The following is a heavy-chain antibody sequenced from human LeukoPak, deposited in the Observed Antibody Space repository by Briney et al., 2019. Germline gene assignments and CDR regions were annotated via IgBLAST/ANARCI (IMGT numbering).Heavy chain of an antibody. Sequence: GGSLRLSCAASGFTISRYDIHWVRQATGKGLEWVSFLSTTGDTYYQDSMKGRFTISRDTVRNSVYLQMNSLRADDTAVYYCTRGGCGRTSCYGDSGLDPWGQGTLVTVSS. V-gene: IGHV3-13*01. CDR3: TRGGCGRTSCYGDSGLDP. CDR2: LSTTGDT. J-gene: IGHJ5*02. CDR1: GFTISRYD. D-gene: IGHD2-2*01.